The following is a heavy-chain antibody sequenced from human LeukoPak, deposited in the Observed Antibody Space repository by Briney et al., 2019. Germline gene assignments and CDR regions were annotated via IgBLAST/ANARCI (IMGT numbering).Heavy chain of an antibody. V-gene: IGHV3-33*01. D-gene: IGHD1-26*01. J-gene: IGHJ4*02. CDR3: ARPTYSGSYYWFDY. CDR2: IWYDGSNK. Sequence: GGSLRLSCAASGFTFSSYGMHWVRQAPGKGLEWVAVIWYDGSNKYYADSVEGRFTISRDNSKNTLYLQMNSLRAEDTAVYYCARPTYSGSYYWFDYWGQGTLVTVSS. CDR1: GFTFSSYG.